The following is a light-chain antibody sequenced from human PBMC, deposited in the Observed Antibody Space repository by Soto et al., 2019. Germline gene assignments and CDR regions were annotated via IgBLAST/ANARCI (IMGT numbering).Light chain of an antibody. Sequence: EIVLTQSPGTVSLSPGDRATLSCRASQSVSSSYLAWYQQKPGQAPRLLIYGASSRATGIPDRFSGSGSGTDFTLTISRLEPEDFAVYYCQQYGSSVITFGQGARLEIK. CDR2: GAS. CDR1: QSVSSSY. CDR3: QQYGSSVIT. V-gene: IGKV3-20*01. J-gene: IGKJ5*01.